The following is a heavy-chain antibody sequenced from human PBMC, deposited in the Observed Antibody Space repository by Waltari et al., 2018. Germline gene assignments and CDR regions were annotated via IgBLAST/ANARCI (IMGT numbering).Heavy chain of an antibody. CDR2: IIPIFGTA. J-gene: IGHJ6*02. D-gene: IGHD3-10*01. CDR1: GYTFSSYA. V-gene: IGHV1-69*01. CDR3: ASKGVGSGSFKSWNYYYGMDV. Sequence: QVQLVQSGAEVKKPGASVKVSCKASGYTFSSYAISWVRQAPGQGLEWMGGIIPIFGTANYAQKFQGRVTITADESTSTAYMELSSLRSEDTAVYYCASKGVGSGSFKSWNYYYGMDVWGQGTTVIVSS.